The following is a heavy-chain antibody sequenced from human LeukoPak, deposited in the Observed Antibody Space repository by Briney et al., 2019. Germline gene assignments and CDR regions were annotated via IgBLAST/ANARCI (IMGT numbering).Heavy chain of an antibody. CDR2: IYTSGST. CDR3: ARSYCGGDCYSGKAFDI. D-gene: IGHD2-21*02. CDR1: AGSISSYY. J-gene: IGHJ3*02. V-gene: IGHV4-4*09. Sequence: PSETLSLTCTVSAGSISSYYWSWIRQPPGKGLEWIGYIYTSGSTNYNPSLKSRVTISVDTSKNQFSLKLSSVTAADTAVYYCARSYCGGDCYSGKAFDIWGQGTMVTVSS.